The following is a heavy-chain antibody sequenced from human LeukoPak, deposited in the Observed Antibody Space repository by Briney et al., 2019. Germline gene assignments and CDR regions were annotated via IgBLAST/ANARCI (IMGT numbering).Heavy chain of an antibody. J-gene: IGHJ5*02. CDR3: ATAARGDGDWFDP. D-gene: IGHD2-15*01. Sequence: ASVKVSCKVSGYTLTELSMHWVRQAPGKGLEWMGGFDPEDGETIYARKFQGRVTMTEDTSTDTAYMELSSLRSEDTAVYYCATAARGDGDWFDPWGQGTLVTVSS. CDR2: FDPEDGET. V-gene: IGHV1-24*01. CDR1: GYTLTELS.